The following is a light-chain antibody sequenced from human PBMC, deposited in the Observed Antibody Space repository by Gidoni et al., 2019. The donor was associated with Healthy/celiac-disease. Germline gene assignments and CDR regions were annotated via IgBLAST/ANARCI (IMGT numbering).Light chain of an antibody. Sequence: SYELTQPPSVSVSPGQTARTPCSGEALPKKYAYWYQENSGQAPVLVIYEDSKRPSGIPERFSGSSSGTMATLTISGAQVEDEADYYCYSTDSSGNWVFGGGTKLTVL. J-gene: IGLJ3*02. CDR3: YSTDSSGNWV. CDR1: ALPKKY. V-gene: IGLV3-10*01. CDR2: EDS.